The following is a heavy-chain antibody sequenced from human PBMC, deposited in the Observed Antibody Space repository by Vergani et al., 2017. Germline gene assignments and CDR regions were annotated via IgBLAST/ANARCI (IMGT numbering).Heavy chain of an antibody. CDR1: GFTFSSYA. J-gene: IGHJ4*02. CDR3: AKASGYSSGWWLFDY. V-gene: IGHV3-23*01. CDR2: ISGSGGST. Sequence: EVQLLESGGGLVQPGGSLRLSCAASGFTFSSYAMSWVRQAPGKGLEWVSAISGSGGSTYYADSVKGRFTISRDNSKNTLYLQMNSLRAEDTAVYYCAKASGYSSGWWLFDYWAREPWSPSPQ. D-gene: IGHD6-19*01.